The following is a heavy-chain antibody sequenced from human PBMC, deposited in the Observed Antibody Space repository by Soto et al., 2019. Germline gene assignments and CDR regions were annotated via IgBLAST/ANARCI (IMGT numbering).Heavy chain of an antibody. CDR2: IIPIFGTA. CDR1: GGTSSSYA. J-gene: IGHJ6*02. D-gene: IGHD3-9*01. CDR3: ASDILTGYYLPYYYYYGMDV. Sequence: SVKVSCKASGGTSSSYAISWVRQAPGQGLEWMGGIIPIFGTANYAQKFQGRVTITADESTSTAYMGLSSLRSEDTAVYYCASDILTGYYLPYYYYYGMDVWGQGTTVTVSS. V-gene: IGHV1-69*13.